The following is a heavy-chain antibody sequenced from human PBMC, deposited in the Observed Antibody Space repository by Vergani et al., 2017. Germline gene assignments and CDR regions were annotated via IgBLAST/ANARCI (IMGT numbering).Heavy chain of an antibody. J-gene: IGHJ4*02. CDR1: GGSFSGYY. D-gene: IGHD1-14*01. CDR3: ARLRNLPRKYFDY. V-gene: IGHV4-34*01. CDR2: INHSGST. Sequence: QVQLQQWGAGLLKPSETLSLTCAVYGGSFSGYYRSWIRQPPGKGLEWIGEINHSGSTNYNPSLKSRVTISVDTSKNQFSLKLSSVTAADTAVYYCARLRNLPRKYFDYWGQGTLVTVSS.